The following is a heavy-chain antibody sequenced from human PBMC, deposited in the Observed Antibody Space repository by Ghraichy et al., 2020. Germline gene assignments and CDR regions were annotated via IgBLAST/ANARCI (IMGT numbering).Heavy chain of an antibody. V-gene: IGHV4-4*07. D-gene: IGHD3-9*01. Sequence: SQTLSLTCTVSGGSISSYYWSWIRQPAGKGLEWIGRIYTSGSTNYNPSLKSRVTMSVDTSKNQFSLKLSSVTAADTAVYYCARDRYDILTGLEEGFDPWGQGTLVTVSS. CDR1: GGSISSYY. J-gene: IGHJ5*02. CDR3: ARDRYDILTGLEEGFDP. CDR2: IYTSGST.